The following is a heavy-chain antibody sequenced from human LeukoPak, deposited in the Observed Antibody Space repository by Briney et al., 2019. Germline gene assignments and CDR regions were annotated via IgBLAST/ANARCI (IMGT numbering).Heavy chain of an antibody. CDR1: GFTFSIYW. D-gene: IGHD3-3*01. Sequence: GGSLRLSCAASGFTFSIYWMSWVRQAPGRGLEWVANIRQDGSEKYYVDSVKGRFTIFRDNAKNSLYLQMNSLRAEDTAVYYCARAHQLEWLFSYFDYWGQGTLVTVSS. CDR3: ARAHQLEWLFSYFDY. CDR2: IRQDGSEK. V-gene: IGHV3-7*01. J-gene: IGHJ4*02.